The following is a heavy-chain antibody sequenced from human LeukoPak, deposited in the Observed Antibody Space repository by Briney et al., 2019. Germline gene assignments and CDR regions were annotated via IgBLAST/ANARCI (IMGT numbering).Heavy chain of an antibody. CDR3: AKGIQLWYYYYMDV. CDR2: ISYDGSNK. CDR1: GFTFSSYA. D-gene: IGHD5-18*01. J-gene: IGHJ6*03. V-gene: IGHV3-30-3*01. Sequence: PGGSLRLSCAASGFTFSSYAMHWVRQAPGKGLEWVAVISYDGSNKYYADSVKGRFTISRDNSKNTLYLQMNSLRAEDTAVYYCAKGIQLWYYYYMDVWGKGTTVTVSS.